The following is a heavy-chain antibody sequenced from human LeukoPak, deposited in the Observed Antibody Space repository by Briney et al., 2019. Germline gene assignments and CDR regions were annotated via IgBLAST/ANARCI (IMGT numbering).Heavy chain of an antibody. CDR1: GSSIRSGYY. CDR3: ARDFMGATKSSAFDI. V-gene: IGHV4-38-2*02. D-gene: IGHD1-26*01. CDR2: ISQSGST. J-gene: IGHJ3*02. Sequence: SETLSLTCTVFGSSIRSGYYWGWIRQPPGKGLEWIGSISQSGSTYYNPSLKSRITISVDKSKNQFSLKLSSVTAADTAVYYCARDFMGATKSSAFDIWGQGTMVTVSS.